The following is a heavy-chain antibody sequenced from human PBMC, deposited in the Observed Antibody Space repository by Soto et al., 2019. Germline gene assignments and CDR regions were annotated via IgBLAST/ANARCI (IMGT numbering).Heavy chain of an antibody. CDR1: GFTFGSYT. Sequence: EVQLVESGGGLVKPGRSLRLSCATSGFTFGSYTMNWVRQAPGKGLEWVSCISSASSYIYYADSVQGRFTISRDNSEKSLYLHMNSLRAEDTAVYYCARRSGYAYGSLDHWGQGVLVTVSS. CDR3: ARRSGYAYGSLDH. CDR2: ISSASSYI. V-gene: IGHV3-21*02. J-gene: IGHJ4*02. D-gene: IGHD5-18*01.